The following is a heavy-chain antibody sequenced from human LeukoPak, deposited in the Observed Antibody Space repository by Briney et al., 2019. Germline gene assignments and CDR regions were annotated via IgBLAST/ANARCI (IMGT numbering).Heavy chain of an antibody. D-gene: IGHD2-15*01. CDR2: LYYTGST. V-gene: IGHV4-39*07. CDR3: ARDLGYCSGGSCYEDYYYYYMDV. Sequence: SETLSLTCTVSGGSISSSNYYWGWIRQPPGTGLEWIGSLYYTGSTYYNPSLKSRVTISVDTSKNQFSLKLSSVTAADTAVYYCARDLGYCSGGSCYEDYYYYYMDVWGKGTTVTVSS. J-gene: IGHJ6*03. CDR1: GGSISSSNYY.